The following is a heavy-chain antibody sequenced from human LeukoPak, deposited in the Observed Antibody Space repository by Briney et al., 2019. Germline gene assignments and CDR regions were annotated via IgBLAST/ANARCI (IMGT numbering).Heavy chain of an antibody. J-gene: IGHJ4*02. CDR2: INPSGST. CDR3: ARENSGNYREFDY. V-gene: IGHV4-34*01. Sequence: PSETLSLTCAVYGGSFSDYYWSWIRQPPGKGLEWIGEINPSGSTNYSPSLKGRVTISVDTSKNQFSLKLSSVTAADTAVFYCARENSGNYREFDYWGQGTLVTVSS. CDR1: GGSFSDYY. D-gene: IGHD1-26*01.